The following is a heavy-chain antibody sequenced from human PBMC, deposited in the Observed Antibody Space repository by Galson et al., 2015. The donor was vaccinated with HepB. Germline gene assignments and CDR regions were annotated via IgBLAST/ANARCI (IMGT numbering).Heavy chain of an antibody. Sequence: SVKVSCKASGYTFTDYYVHWVRQAPGQGLEWMGWINPISGGTSYLQKFQGRVTVTRDTSITTVYMELTGLRSDDTAVYYCARNRYDFWSHYFYGMDVWGQGTTVTVSS. D-gene: IGHD3-3*01. J-gene: IGHJ6*02. V-gene: IGHV1-2*02. CDR1: GYTFTDYY. CDR3: ARNRYDFWSHYFYGMDV. CDR2: INPISGGT.